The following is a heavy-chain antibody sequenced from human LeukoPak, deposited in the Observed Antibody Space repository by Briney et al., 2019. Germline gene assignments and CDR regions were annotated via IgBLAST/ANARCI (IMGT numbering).Heavy chain of an antibody. D-gene: IGHD6-13*01. Sequence: GGSLRLSCAASGFTFSSYWMHWVRQAPGKGLVWVSRINSDGSSTSYADSVKGRFTISRDNAKNTLYLQMNSLRAEDTAIYFCAKVGSSGTWYQGFDPWGQGTLVTVSS. CDR3: AKVGSSGTWYQGFDP. J-gene: IGHJ5*02. V-gene: IGHV3-74*01. CDR2: INSDGSST. CDR1: GFTFSSYW.